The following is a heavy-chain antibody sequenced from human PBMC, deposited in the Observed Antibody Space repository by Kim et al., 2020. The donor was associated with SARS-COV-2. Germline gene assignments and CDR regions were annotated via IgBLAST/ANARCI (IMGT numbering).Heavy chain of an antibody. CDR1: GFNFSAYT. D-gene: IGHD2-15*01. V-gene: IGHV3-21*01. CDR3: SREYCIGGTFYSGFLDS. Sequence: GGSLRLSCAASGFNFSAYTMNWVRQAPGKGLEWVSSTSPKHAFVYYTDSVKGRVTISRDNAKNSLYLQMNSLRAEDTALYYCSREYCIGGTFYSGFLDSWGQGTLVTVSS. CDR2: TSPKHAFV. J-gene: IGHJ4*02.